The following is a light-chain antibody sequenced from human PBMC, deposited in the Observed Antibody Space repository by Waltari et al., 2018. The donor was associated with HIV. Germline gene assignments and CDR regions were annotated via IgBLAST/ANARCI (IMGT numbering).Light chain of an antibody. CDR2: RSN. J-gene: IGLJ3*02. Sequence: QSVLTQPASASGTPGQRVTFSCSGSSSNIGNNYVYWYQPLPGTAPKVLIYRSNQRPSGVPDRFSGSKSGTSASLAISGLRSEDEADYYCAAWDDSLSGPVFGGGTKVTVL. CDR3: AAWDDSLSGPV. V-gene: IGLV1-47*01. CDR1: SSNIGNNY.